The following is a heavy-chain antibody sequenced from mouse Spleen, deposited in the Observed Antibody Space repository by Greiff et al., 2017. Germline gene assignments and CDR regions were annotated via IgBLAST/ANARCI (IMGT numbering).Heavy chain of an antibody. CDR2: ISSGSSTI. V-gene: IGHV5-17*02. CDR1: GFTFSSFG. CDR3: ARDPSFAY. J-gene: IGHJ3*01. Sequence: EVQWVESGGGLVQPGGSRKLSCAASGFTFSSFGMHWVRQAPEKGLEWVAYISSGSSTIYYADTVKGRFTISRDNPKNTLFLQMTSLRSEDTAMYYCARDPSFAYWGQGTLVTVSA.